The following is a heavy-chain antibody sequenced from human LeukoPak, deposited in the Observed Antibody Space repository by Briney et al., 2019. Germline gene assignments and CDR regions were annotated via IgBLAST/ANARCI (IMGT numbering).Heavy chain of an antibody. Sequence: GGSLRHSCAATGFTYSSYSMNSVRQAAAKELEWVSYINSSSSMNYYADTVKDRLTISRDNANNSLYLQMKSLGDEDTAIYYCARDYGDLPARVPYFDYWGQGTLVTVSS. CDR2: INSSSSMN. CDR3: ARDYGDLPARVPYFDY. D-gene: IGHD4-17*01. J-gene: IGHJ4*02. CDR1: GFTYSSYS. V-gene: IGHV3-48*02.